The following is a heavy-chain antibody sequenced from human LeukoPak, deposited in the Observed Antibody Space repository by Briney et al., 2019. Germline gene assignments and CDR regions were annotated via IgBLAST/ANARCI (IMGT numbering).Heavy chain of an antibody. J-gene: IGHJ4*02. Sequence: GASVTVSCKASVYTFTAYYLHWVRQAPGQGLEGMGWINPNSGDTNYAQKFQGRVTMTRDTSITTAYMELSRLTSDDTAIYYCARDRMGDCATTSCYLAYWGQGTLVTVSS. CDR1: VYTFTAYY. V-gene: IGHV1-2*02. D-gene: IGHD2-2*01. CDR3: ARDRMGDCATTSCYLAY. CDR2: INPNSGDT.